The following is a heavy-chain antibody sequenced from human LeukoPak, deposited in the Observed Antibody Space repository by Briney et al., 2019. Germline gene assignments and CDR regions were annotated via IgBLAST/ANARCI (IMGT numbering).Heavy chain of an antibody. CDR3: AREGYSPY. CDR2: ISSSSTI. Sequence: GGSLRLSCAASGFTFSSYSMNWVRQAPGEGLEWVSYISSSSTIYYADSVKGRFTISRDNAKNSLYLQMNSLRAEDTAVYYCAREGYSPYWGQGTLATVSS. J-gene: IGHJ4*02. D-gene: IGHD6-13*01. V-gene: IGHV3-48*01. CDR1: GFTFSSYS.